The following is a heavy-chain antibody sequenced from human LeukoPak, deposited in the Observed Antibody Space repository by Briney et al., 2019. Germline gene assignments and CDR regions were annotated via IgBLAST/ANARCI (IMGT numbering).Heavy chain of an antibody. CDR2: FYVGGAT. Sequence: GGSLRLSCAASGFSVTNNYMSWVRQAPGKGLEWVSVFYVGGATYYADSVKGRFTIFRDNSENTLYLQMNSLRAEDTAVYYCARGDGYNFFDYWGQGTLVTVSS. CDR3: ARGDGYNFFDY. V-gene: IGHV3-53*01. J-gene: IGHJ4*02. D-gene: IGHD5-24*01. CDR1: GFSVTNNY.